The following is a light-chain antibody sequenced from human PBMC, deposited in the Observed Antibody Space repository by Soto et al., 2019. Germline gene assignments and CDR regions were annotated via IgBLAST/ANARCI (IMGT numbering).Light chain of an antibody. CDR1: QGISNY. V-gene: IGKV1-27*01. CDR3: QKYNTALT. J-gene: IGKJ5*01. Sequence: DIPMTQSPSSLSASVGDRVTITCRASQGISNYLAWYQQKPGKVPKLLIYAASTLQSGVPSRFSGSGSGTDFTLTISSLQPDDVATYYCQKYNTALTFGQGTRLEIK. CDR2: AAS.